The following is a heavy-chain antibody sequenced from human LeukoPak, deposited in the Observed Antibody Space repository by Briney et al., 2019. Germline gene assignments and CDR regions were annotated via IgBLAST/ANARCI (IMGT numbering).Heavy chain of an antibody. J-gene: IGHJ4*02. Sequence: PSETLSLTCTVSGGSISSYYWSWIRQPAGKGLEWIGRIYTSGSTNCNPSLKSRVTMSVDTSKNQFSLKLSSVTAADTAVYYCARAGRVHDYSLFDYWGQGTLVTVSS. CDR1: GGSISSYY. CDR3: ARAGRVHDYSLFDY. V-gene: IGHV4-4*07. CDR2: IYTSGST. D-gene: IGHD4-11*01.